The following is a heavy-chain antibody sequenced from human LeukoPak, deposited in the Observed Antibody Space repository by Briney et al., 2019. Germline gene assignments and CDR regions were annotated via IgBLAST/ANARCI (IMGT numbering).Heavy chain of an antibody. Sequence: PGGSLRLSCAGSGFTFSSYAMHWVRQAPGKGLEWVSAIGTGGGTYYADSVKGRFTISRDNAKNSLYLQMNSLRAEDTAVYYCAKDPNSGIAAFAEYFQHWGQGTLVTVSS. CDR1: GFTFSSYA. CDR2: IGTGGGT. V-gene: IGHV3/OR16-10*01. CDR3: AKDPNSGIAAFAEYFQH. J-gene: IGHJ1*01. D-gene: IGHD6-13*01.